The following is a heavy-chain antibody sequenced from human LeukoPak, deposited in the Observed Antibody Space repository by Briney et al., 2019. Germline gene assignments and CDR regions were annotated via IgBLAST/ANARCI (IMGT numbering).Heavy chain of an antibody. D-gene: IGHD2-2*01. CDR1: GFTFSSYA. CDR3: ARVSVGYCSSTNCYDRQSAMDV. V-gene: IGHV3-74*01. CDR2: INSGGSST. J-gene: IGHJ6*02. Sequence: PGGSLRLSCAASGFTFSSYAMSWVRQAPGKGLVWVSRINSGGSSTSYGDTVKGRFTISRDNAKNTLYLQMNSLRVEDTAVYYCARVSVGYCSSTNCYDRQSAMDVWGQGTTVTVSS.